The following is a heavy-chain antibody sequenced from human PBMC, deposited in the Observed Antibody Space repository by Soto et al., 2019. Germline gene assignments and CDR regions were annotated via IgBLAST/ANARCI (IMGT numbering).Heavy chain of an antibody. Sequence: ASVKVSCKASGGTFSSYAISWVRQAPGQGLEWMGGIIPIFGTANYAQKFQGRVTITADESTSTAYMELSSLRSEDTAVYYCARAHCTIGVCYNYFDYWGQGTLVTVSS. CDR3: ARAHCTIGVCYNYFDY. J-gene: IGHJ4*02. CDR2: IIPIFGTA. CDR1: GGTFSSYA. V-gene: IGHV1-69*13. D-gene: IGHD2-8*01.